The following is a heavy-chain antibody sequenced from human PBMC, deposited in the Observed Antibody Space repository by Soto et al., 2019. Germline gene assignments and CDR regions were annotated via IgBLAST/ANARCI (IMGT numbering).Heavy chain of an antibody. V-gene: IGHV3-43D*04. CDR3: AKAKFYFDSSPFDS. CDR1: GFTFEDYA. J-gene: IGHJ4*02. CDR2: INADGSDR. D-gene: IGHD1-26*01. Sequence: PGGSLRLSCSTSGFTFEDYAVHWVRQPSRKGLEWVSFINADGSDRYYADSVKGRFTISRDNTKGSFYLQMDRLRLEDTAIYYCAKAKFYFDSSPFDSWGQGTLVTVSS.